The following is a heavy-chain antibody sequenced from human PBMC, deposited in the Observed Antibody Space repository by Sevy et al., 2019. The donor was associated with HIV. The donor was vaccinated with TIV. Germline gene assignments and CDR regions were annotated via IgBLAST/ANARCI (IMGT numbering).Heavy chain of an antibody. CDR3: ARESRTRFTDC. CDR1: GFTFTDYY. Sequence: GGSLRLSCAASGFTFTDYYMSWIRQAPGKGLEWLSYISSSGDTIQYADSVKGRFTISRDNAKNSLSLQMNSLRAEATAVYYCARESRTRFTDCWGQGTLVTVSS. V-gene: IGHV3-11*01. D-gene: IGHD2-2*01. J-gene: IGHJ4*02. CDR2: ISSSGDTI.